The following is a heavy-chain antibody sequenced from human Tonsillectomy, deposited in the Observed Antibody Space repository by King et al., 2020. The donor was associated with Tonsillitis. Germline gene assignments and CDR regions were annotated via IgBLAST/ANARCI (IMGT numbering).Heavy chain of an antibody. CDR3: ARDVEAYCSGGSCYYNGTDV. J-gene: IGHJ6*02. CDR2: IYYSGDT. V-gene: IGHV4-30-4*07. CDR1: GGSISSGGYS. Sequence: QLQESGPGLVNPSQTLSLTCAVSGGSISSGGYSWSWIRQPPGKGLEWIGYIYYSGDTYYNPSLKHRVTISVDTSKNQFSLKVSSVTAADTAVYYCARDVEAYCSGGSCYYNGTDVWGQGTTVTVSS. D-gene: IGHD2-15*01.